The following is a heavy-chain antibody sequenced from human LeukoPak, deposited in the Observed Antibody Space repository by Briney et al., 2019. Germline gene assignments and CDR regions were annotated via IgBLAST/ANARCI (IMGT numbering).Heavy chain of an antibody. Sequence: SETLSLTCSVSGGSLTNYYWGWIRQHPQKGLEWIGYIYHSGSTYYNPSLKSRLTQSVDTSKNQFSLKLTSVTVADTAVYYCARVMLFYFGSGTYRYFDSWGQGTRVTVSS. J-gene: IGHJ4*02. V-gene: IGHV4-59*06. CDR2: IYHSGST. CDR1: GGSLTNYY. D-gene: IGHD3-10*01. CDR3: ARVMLFYFGSGTYRYFDS.